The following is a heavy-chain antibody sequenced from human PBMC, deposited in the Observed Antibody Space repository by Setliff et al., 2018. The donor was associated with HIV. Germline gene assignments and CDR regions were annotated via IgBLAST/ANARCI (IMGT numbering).Heavy chain of an antibody. CDR2: INLYKDDT. V-gene: IGHV1-18*01. CDR3: ARESRKYYDSWSSYYRGVDYYYYMDV. CDR1: GYTFSSYS. D-gene: IGHD3-3*01. J-gene: IGHJ6*03. Sequence: ASVKVSCKASGYTFSSYSITWVRQAPGQGLEWMGSINLYKDDTHYAQKFQDRVTMTADTSTNTVYMELRSLRSDDTAVYYCARESRKYYDSWSSYYRGVDYYYYMDVWGKGTTVTV.